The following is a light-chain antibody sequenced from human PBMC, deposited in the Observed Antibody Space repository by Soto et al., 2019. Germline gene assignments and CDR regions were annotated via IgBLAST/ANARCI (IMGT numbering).Light chain of an antibody. CDR2: DAS. J-gene: IGKJ1*01. CDR3: QQRGGSPPKWT. Sequence: EIVMTQSPATLSVSPGERATLSCRASQSVSSNLAWYQQKPGQAPRLLIYDASNRATGIPDRFTGSGSGTDFTLTISRLEPEDFAVYYCQQRGGSPPKWTLGQGTKVDIK. CDR1: QSVSSN. V-gene: IGKV3D-11*03.